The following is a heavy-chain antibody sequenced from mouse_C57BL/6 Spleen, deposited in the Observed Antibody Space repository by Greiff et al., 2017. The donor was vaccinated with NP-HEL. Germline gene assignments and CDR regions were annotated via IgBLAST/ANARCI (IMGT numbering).Heavy chain of an antibody. D-gene: IGHD6-1*01. Sequence: EVKLVESGGGLVKPGGSLKLSCAASGFTFSDYGMHWVRQAPEKGLEWVAYISSGSSTTYYADTVKGRFTISRDNAKNTLFLQMTRLRSEDTAVYDCARRAPYYYAMDYWGQGTSVTVSS. V-gene: IGHV5-17*01. CDR1: GFTFSDYG. CDR3: ARRAPYYYAMDY. J-gene: IGHJ4*01. CDR2: ISSGSSTT.